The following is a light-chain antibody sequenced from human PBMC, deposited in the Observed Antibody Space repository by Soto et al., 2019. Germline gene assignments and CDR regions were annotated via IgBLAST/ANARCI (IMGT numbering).Light chain of an antibody. CDR3: QQYDNYPLT. V-gene: IGKV1-5*01. J-gene: IGKJ4*01. CDR1: QSVRSW. CDR2: DAS. Sequence: DIQMTQSPSTLSASVGDRVTITCRASQSVRSWLAWYQQKPGRAPKLLIYDASSLESGVPSRFSGSGSGTEFTLTISNLQPDDFATYYCQQYDNYPLTFGEGTKLEI.